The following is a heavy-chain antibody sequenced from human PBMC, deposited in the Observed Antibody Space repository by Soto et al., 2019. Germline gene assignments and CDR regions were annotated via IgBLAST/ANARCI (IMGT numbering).Heavy chain of an antibody. Sequence: QVQLQESGPGLVKPSQTLSLTCTVSGGSISSGGYYWSWIRQHPGKGLEWIGYIYYSGSTYYNPSLKSRVTISVDTSKNPFSLKLSSVTAADTAVYYCARDSNKYSSSWNWFDPWGQGTLVTVSS. D-gene: IGHD6-13*01. V-gene: IGHV4-31*03. J-gene: IGHJ5*02. CDR3: ARDSNKYSSSWNWFDP. CDR2: IYYSGST. CDR1: GGSISSGGYY.